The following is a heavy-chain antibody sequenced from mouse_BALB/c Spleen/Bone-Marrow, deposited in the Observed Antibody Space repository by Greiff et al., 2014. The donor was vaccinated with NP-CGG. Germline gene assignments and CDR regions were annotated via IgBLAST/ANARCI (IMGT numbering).Heavy chain of an antibody. CDR1: GYTFTSYW. Sequence: VKLMESGAELVKPGTSVKLSCKTSGYTFTSYWMHWVKQRPGQGLEWIGEINPSNGRSNFNEKFKNKATLTVDKSSSTAYMQLNSLTSEDSAVYLCARTYGDSPYFYAMDYWGQGTSVTVSS. V-gene: IGHV1S81*02. CDR2: INPSNGRS. CDR3: ARTYGDSPYFYAMDY. J-gene: IGHJ4*01. D-gene: IGHD2-13*01.